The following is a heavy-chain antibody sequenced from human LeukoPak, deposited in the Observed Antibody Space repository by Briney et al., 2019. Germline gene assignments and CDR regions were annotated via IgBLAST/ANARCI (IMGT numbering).Heavy chain of an antibody. CDR2: INPSGGST. V-gene: IGHV1-46*01. Sequence: ASVKVSWKASGYTFTSYYMHWVRQAPGQGLEWMGIINPSGGSTSYAQKFQGRVTMTRDTSTSTVYMELSSLRSEDTAVYYCARDAARAMARGDWYFDYWGQGTLVTVSS. D-gene: IGHD3/OR15-3a*01. CDR3: ARDAARAMARGDWYFDY. CDR1: GYTFTSYY. J-gene: IGHJ4*02.